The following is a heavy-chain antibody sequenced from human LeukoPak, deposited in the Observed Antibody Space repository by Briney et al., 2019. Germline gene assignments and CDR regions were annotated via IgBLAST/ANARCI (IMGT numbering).Heavy chain of an antibody. V-gene: IGHV4-4*07. Sequence: SETLSLTCTVSGGSISSYYWSWIRQPAGKGLEWIGRIYTSGSTNYNPSLKSRVTMSVDTSKNQFSLKLSSVTAADTAVYYCARGGYSYGINWFDPWGQGTLVTVSS. CDR3: ARGGYSYGINWFDP. D-gene: IGHD5-18*01. J-gene: IGHJ5*02. CDR2: IYTSGST. CDR1: GGSISSYY.